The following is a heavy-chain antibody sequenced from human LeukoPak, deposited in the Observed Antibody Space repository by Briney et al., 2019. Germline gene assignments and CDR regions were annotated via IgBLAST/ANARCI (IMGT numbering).Heavy chain of an antibody. Sequence: SETLSLTCTVSAGSISSYYWTWIRQPPGKGLEWIGYVYSSGSTYYNPSLKSRVTISVDTSKNQFSLKLSSVTAADTAVYYCAIWGSSSKYYFDYWGQGTLVTVSS. CDR3: AIWGSSSKYYFDY. D-gene: IGHD6-6*01. CDR2: VYSSGST. CDR1: AGSISSYY. J-gene: IGHJ4*02. V-gene: IGHV4-4*08.